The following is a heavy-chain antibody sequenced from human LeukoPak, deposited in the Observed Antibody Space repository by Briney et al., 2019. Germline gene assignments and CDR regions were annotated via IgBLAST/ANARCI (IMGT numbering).Heavy chain of an antibody. V-gene: IGHV4-59*01. Sequence: PSETLSLTCTVPGGSINSYYWSWIRQPPGKGLEWIGYIYYSGSTDYNPSLRSRVTISVDTSKTQFSLKLRSVTPADTAVYYCARAANWLNGFDIWGQGTMVTVSS. CDR2: IYYSGST. J-gene: IGHJ3*02. D-gene: IGHD7-27*01. CDR3: ARAANWLNGFDI. CDR1: GGSINSYY.